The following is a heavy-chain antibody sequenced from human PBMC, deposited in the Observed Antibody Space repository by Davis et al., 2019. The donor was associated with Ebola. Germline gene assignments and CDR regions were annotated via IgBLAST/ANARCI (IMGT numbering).Heavy chain of an antibody. V-gene: IGHV1-2*04. D-gene: IGHD4-17*01. J-gene: IGHJ6*02. CDR2: INPNSGGT. Sequence: ASVKVSCKASGYTFTGYYMHWVRQAPGQGLEWMGWINPNSGGTNYAQKFQGWVTMTRDTSISTAYMELSSLRSEDTAVYYCARGGILYGDQNYYYYYGMDVWGQGTTVTVSS. CDR1: GYTFTGYY. CDR3: ARGGILYGDQNYYYYYGMDV.